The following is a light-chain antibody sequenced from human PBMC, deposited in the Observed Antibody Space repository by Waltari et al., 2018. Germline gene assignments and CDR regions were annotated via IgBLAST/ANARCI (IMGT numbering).Light chain of an antibody. V-gene: IGLV1-47*01. Sequence: QSVLTQPPSASGTPGQRVTISCPGSSSNLGSRYVHWYQQFPGPAPTLLIYRNNLRPSGVPDRFSGSKSGTSASLAISGLRSEDAADYYCAAWDDTLSGVVFGGGTELTVL. CDR2: RNN. CDR1: SSNLGSRY. J-gene: IGLJ2*01. CDR3: AAWDDTLSGVV.